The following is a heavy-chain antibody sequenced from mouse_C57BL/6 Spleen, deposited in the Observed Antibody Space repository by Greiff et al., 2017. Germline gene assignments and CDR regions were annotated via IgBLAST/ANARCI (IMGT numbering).Heavy chain of an antibody. D-gene: IGHD2-1*01. J-gene: IGHJ1*03. CDR1: GYTFTSYW. CDR3: TRGGYGNYWYFDV. Sequence: EVQLQQSGTVLARPGASVKLSCKTSGYTFTSYWMHWVKQRPGQGLEWIGAIYPGNSDTSYNQKFKGKAKLTAVTSASTAYMELSSLTNEDSAVYYCTRGGYGNYWYFDVWGTGTTVTVSS. V-gene: IGHV1-5*01. CDR2: IYPGNSDT.